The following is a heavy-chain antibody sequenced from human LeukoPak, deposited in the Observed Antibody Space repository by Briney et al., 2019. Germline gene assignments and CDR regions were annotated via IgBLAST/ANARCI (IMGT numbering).Heavy chain of an antibody. CDR2: IYYSGST. J-gene: IGHJ6*02. CDR1: GGSISSYY. V-gene: IGHV4-59*01. Sequence: SETLSLTCTVSGGSISSYYWSWIRQPPGKGLEWIGYIYYSGSTNYNPSLKSRVTISVDTSKNQFSLKLSSVTAADTAVYHCARVSSGYYYYYGMDVWGQGTTVTVSS. CDR3: ARVSSGYYYYYGMDV. D-gene: IGHD6-19*01.